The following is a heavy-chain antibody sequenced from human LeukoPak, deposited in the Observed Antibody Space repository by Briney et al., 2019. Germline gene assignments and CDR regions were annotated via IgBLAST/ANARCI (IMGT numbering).Heavy chain of an antibody. Sequence: ASVKVSCKASGYTFTSYDINWARQATGQGLEWMGWMNPNSGNTGYAQKFQGRVTMTRNTSISTAYMELSSLRSEDTAVYYCARGRRGHHRITIFGVINWFDPWGQGTLVTVSS. CDR2: MNPNSGNT. CDR1: GYTFTSYD. D-gene: IGHD3-3*01. J-gene: IGHJ5*02. V-gene: IGHV1-8*01. CDR3: ARGRRGHHRITIFGVINWFDP.